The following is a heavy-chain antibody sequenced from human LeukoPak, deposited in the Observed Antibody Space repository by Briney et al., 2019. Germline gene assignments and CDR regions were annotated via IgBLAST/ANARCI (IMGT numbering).Heavy chain of an antibody. CDR3: ATAPYYYGSGSYYSFRSDY. J-gene: IGHJ4*02. CDR1: GYTFTDYY. Sequence: ASVKVSCKVTGYTFTDYYMHWVQQAPGKGLEWMGLVDPEDGETIYAEKFQGRVTITADTSTDTAYMELSSLRSEDTAVYYCATAPYYYGSGSYYSFRSDYWGQGTLVTVSS. CDR2: VDPEDGET. D-gene: IGHD3-10*01. V-gene: IGHV1-69-2*01.